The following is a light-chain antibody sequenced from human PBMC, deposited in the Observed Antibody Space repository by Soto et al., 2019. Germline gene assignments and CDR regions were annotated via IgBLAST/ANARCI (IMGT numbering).Light chain of an antibody. Sequence: EIVLTQSPGTLSLSPGERATLSCRASQSVRSSYLAWYQQKPGQAPRLLIYGASSRATGIPDRFSGSGSGTDFTLTINRLEPEDFAVYYCQQYGDSPRTFGQGTKVDIK. V-gene: IGKV3-20*01. J-gene: IGKJ1*01. CDR1: QSVRSSY. CDR2: GAS. CDR3: QQYGDSPRT.